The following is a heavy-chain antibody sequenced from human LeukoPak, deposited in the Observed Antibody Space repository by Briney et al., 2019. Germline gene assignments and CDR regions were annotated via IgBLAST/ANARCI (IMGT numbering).Heavy chain of an antibody. V-gene: IGHV1-18*01. D-gene: IGHD6-13*01. CDR3: ATDIEQLVRFDY. J-gene: IGHJ4*02. CDR1: GYTFTSYG. CDR2: ISANDGNT. Sequence: ASVRVSCKASGYTFTSYGISWVRQAPGQGLEWMGWISANDGNTDYPQKLQGRVTMTTDTSTSTAYMELRSLRSEDTAVYYCATDIEQLVRFDYWGQGTLVTVSS.